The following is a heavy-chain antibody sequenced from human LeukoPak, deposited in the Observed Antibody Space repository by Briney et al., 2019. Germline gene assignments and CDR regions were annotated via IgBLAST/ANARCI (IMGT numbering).Heavy chain of an antibody. CDR1: GFTFSTYW. CDR2: ISPDGSDK. Sequence: GGSLRLSCVASGFTFSTYWMNWVRQAPGKGLERVGTISPDGSDKYYVDSVKGRLTISRDNAKTSLYLQINSLRADDTALYFCARGIVVVVGASDHFDYGGQGTLITVSS. J-gene: IGHJ4*02. D-gene: IGHD2-15*01. V-gene: IGHV3-7*01. CDR3: ARGIVVVVGASDHFDY.